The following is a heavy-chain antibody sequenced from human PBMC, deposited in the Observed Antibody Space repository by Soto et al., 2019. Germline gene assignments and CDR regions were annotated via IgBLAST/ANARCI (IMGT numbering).Heavy chain of an antibody. CDR3: ARDPGGRVLRYFDWLPSGYFDY. CDR1: GYTFTSYA. CDR2: INAGNGNT. Sequence: VASVKVSCKASGYTFTSYAMHWVRQAPGQRLEWMGWINAGNGNTKYSQKFQGRVTITRDTSASTAYMELSSLRSEDTAVYYCARDPGGRVLRYFDWLPSGYFDYWGQGTLVTVSS. J-gene: IGHJ4*02. V-gene: IGHV1-3*01. D-gene: IGHD3-9*01.